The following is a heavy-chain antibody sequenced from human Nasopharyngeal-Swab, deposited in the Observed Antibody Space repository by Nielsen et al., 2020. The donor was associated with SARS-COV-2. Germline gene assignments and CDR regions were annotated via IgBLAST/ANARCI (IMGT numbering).Heavy chain of an antibody. D-gene: IGHD5-12*01. CDR2: IWYDGSNK. Sequence: GESLRLSCAASGFTFSSYGMHWVRQAPGKGLEWVAVIWYDGSNKFYADSVKGRFTISRDNSKNTLYLQMNSLRAEDTAVFYCARGYSGYDDAFDIWGQGTMVTVSS. CDR1: GFTFSSYG. CDR3: ARGYSGYDDAFDI. V-gene: IGHV3-33*01. J-gene: IGHJ3*02.